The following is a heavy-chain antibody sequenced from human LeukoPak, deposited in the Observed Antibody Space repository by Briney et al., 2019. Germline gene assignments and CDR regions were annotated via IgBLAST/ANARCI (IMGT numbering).Heavy chain of an antibody. Sequence: GGSLRLSCAASGFTFSGSAMHWVRQASGKGLEWVGRIRSKAHSYATAYAASVKGRFTISRDDSKNTAYLQMNSLKTEDTAVYYCTRPRPGGDGYNFDYWDQGTLVTVSS. CDR1: GFTFSGSA. D-gene: IGHD5-24*01. CDR2: IRSKAHSYAT. CDR3: TRPRPGGDGYNFDY. J-gene: IGHJ4*02. V-gene: IGHV3-73*01.